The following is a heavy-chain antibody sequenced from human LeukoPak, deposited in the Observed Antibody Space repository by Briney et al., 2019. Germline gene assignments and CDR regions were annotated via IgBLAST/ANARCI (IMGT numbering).Heavy chain of an antibody. Sequence: TGGSLRLSCAASGFTFSSYSMNWVRQAPGKGLEWVSYISSGGSTIYYADSVRGRLTISRDTAKNSLYLEMNSLRDEDTAMYYCVRGDQEASEPAFDYWGQGTLVTVSS. CDR3: VRGDQEASEPAFDY. V-gene: IGHV3-48*02. D-gene: IGHD1-14*01. CDR2: ISSGGSTI. CDR1: GFTFSSYS. J-gene: IGHJ4*02.